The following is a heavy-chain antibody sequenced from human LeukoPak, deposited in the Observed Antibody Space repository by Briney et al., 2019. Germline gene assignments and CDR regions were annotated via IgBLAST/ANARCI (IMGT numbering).Heavy chain of an antibody. CDR3: ARVASTTRRHDAFDI. J-gene: IGHJ3*02. V-gene: IGHV1-69*13. CDR1: GYTFTNYG. Sequence: SVKVSCKASGYTFTNYGINWVRQAPGQGLEWMGGIIPIFGTANYAQKFQGRVTTTADESTSTAYMELSRLRSDDTAVYYCARVASTTRRHDAFDIWGQGTMVTVSS. CDR2: IIPIFGTA. D-gene: IGHD1-1*01.